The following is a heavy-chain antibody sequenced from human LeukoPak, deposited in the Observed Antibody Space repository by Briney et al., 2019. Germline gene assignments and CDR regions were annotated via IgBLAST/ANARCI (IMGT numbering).Heavy chain of an antibody. CDR3: AKRAYTRYYDSSGYYYFDY. J-gene: IGHJ4*02. D-gene: IGHD3-22*01. CDR1: GFTFNTYA. CDR2: ISGSGGST. Sequence: GGSLRLSCAASGFTFNTYAMTWVRQAPGKGLEWVSAISGSGGSTYYADSVKGRFTISRDNSKNTLYLQMNSLRAEDTAVYCCAKRAYTRYYDSSGYYYFDYWGQGTLVTVSS. V-gene: IGHV3-23*01.